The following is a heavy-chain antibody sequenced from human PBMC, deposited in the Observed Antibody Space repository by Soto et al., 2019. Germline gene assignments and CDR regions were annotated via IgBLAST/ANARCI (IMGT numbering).Heavy chain of an antibody. V-gene: IGHV3-23*01. D-gene: IGHD2-15*01. CDR1: GFTFSNYA. J-gene: IGHJ4*02. Sequence: GGSLRLSCAASGFTFSNYAMNWVRQAPGKGLEWVSTISGSGGSPYYADSVKGRFTISRDNSRNTFYLQMNSLRAEDTAVYYCVKAKGGWYCSGGSCYLDYWGQGTLVTVSS. CDR3: VKAKGGWYCSGGSCYLDY. CDR2: ISGSGGSP.